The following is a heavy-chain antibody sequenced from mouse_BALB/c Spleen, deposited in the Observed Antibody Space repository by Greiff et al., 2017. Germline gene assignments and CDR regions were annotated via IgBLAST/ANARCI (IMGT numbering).Heavy chain of an antibody. CDR1: GYAFSSSW. V-gene: IGHV1-82*01. CDR2: IYPGDGDT. CDR3: ARSGLRRYFDY. J-gene: IGHJ2*01. Sequence: QVQLQQSGPELVKPGASVKISCKASGYAFSSSWMNWVKQRPGQGLEWIGRIYPGDGDTNYNGKFKGKATLTADKSSSTAYMQLSSLTSVDSAVYFCARSGLRRYFDYGGQGTTLTVSS. D-gene: IGHD2-2*01.